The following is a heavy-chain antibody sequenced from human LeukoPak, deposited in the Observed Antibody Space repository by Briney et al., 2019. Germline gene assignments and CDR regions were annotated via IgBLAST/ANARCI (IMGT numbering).Heavy chain of an antibody. CDR1: GFTFSRYS. V-gene: IGHV3-21*01. Sequence: GGTLTLSCAASGFTFSRYSMNWVRQAPGKGLEWVSSISSSSYIYYADSVKGRFTISRDNAKNSLYLQMNSLRAEDTAVYYCARSVWPHWGQGTLVTVSS. CDR2: ISSSSYI. D-gene: IGHD2-8*01. CDR3: ARSVWPH. J-gene: IGHJ4*02.